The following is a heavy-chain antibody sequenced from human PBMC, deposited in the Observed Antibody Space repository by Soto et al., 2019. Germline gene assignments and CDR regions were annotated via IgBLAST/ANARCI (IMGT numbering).Heavy chain of an antibody. CDR2: IYDSGDT. J-gene: IGHJ3*01. CDR1: GNSISSYF. D-gene: IGHD2-2*01. Sequence: QLQLQESGPGLVKPSETLSLTCNVSGNSISSYFRSWIRQTPGKGLEWIGFIYDSGDTKYNPSLESRATISLDTSKSQFSLKLRSVTAADTAMYYCVSSRSAIYGAAFDVWGRGSMVTVSS. CDR3: VSSRSAIYGAAFDV. V-gene: IGHV4-59*01.